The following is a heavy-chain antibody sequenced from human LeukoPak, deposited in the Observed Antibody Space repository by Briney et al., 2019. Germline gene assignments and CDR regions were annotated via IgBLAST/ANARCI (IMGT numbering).Heavy chain of an antibody. Sequence: GASVKVSCRASGYTFTDYYMHWVRQAPGQGLEWMGWINPNSGGTNYAQKFQGRVTMTRDSSISTVYMELSRLRSDDTAVYYCARDGAFDIWGQGTMVTVSS. CDR3: ARDGAFDI. J-gene: IGHJ3*02. V-gene: IGHV1-2*02. CDR1: GYTFTDYY. CDR2: INPNSGGT.